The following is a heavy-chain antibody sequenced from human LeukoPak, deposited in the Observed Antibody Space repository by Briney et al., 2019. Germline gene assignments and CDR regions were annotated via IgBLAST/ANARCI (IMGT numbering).Heavy chain of an antibody. Sequence: GGSLRLSCAASGFTFSTYAMSWVRQAPGKGLEWVSVVSGTGGRTYYADSVKGRFTISRDNSKNTLYLQMNSLRAEDTAVYYCAKSSYYDSSGYYREYYFDYWGQGTLVTVSS. CDR3: AKSSYYDSSGYYREYYFDY. CDR1: GFTFSTYA. J-gene: IGHJ4*02. CDR2: VSGTGGRT. D-gene: IGHD3-22*01. V-gene: IGHV3-23*01.